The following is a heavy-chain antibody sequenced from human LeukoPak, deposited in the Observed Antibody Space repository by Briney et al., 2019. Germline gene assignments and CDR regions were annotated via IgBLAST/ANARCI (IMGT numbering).Heavy chain of an antibody. CDR2: INHSGST. J-gene: IGHJ4*02. D-gene: IGHD6-6*01. CDR3: ARGGVAARPSGY. V-gene: IGHV4-34*01. CDR1: GGSFSGYY. Sequence: SETLSLTCAVYGGSFSGYYWSWIRQPPGKGLEWIGEINHSGSTNYNPSLKSRVTISVDTSKNQFSLKLSSVTAADTAVYYCARGGVAARPSGYWGQGTLVTVSS.